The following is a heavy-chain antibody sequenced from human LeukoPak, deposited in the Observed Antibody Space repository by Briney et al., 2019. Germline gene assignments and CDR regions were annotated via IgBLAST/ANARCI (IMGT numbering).Heavy chain of an antibody. CDR2: IYHSGST. Sequence: SETLSLTCAVSGGSISTDSYYWGWIRLPPGKGLEWIGNIYHSGSTYYNPSLKSRVTISVDTSKNQFSLNLSSVTAADTAVYYCARAIAAAGTRRYYYYYYMDVWGKGTTVTVSS. V-gene: IGHV4-39*07. D-gene: IGHD6-13*01. CDR1: GGSISTDSYY. CDR3: ARAIAAAGTRRYYYYYYMDV. J-gene: IGHJ6*03.